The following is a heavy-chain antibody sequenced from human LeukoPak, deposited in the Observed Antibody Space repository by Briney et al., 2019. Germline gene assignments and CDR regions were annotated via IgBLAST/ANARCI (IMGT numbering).Heavy chain of an antibody. Sequence: SETLSLTCAVYGGSLSGYSWSWIRQPPRKGLEWIWEINHSVSTNYNPPLKSRVTISVDTSKNKFSLKLSSVTAADTAVYYCARGRWIIGVATILSYYYYGMDVWGQGTTVTVSS. CDR3: ARGRWIIGVATILSYYYYGMDV. CDR2: INHSVST. D-gene: IGHD5-12*01. CDR1: GGSLSGYS. J-gene: IGHJ6*02. V-gene: IGHV4-34*01.